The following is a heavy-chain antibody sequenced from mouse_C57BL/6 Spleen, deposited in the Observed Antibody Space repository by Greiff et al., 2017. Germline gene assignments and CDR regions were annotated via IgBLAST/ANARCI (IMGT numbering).Heavy chain of an antibody. CDR3: ARGLLRFNWYFEV. D-gene: IGHD1-1*01. CDR1: GYTFTSYW. J-gene: IGHJ1*03. Sequence: QVQLQQPGAELVKPGASVKLSCKASGYTFTSYWMHWVKQRPGQGLEWIGMIHPNSGSTNYNEKFKSKATLTVDKSSSTAYMQLSSLTSEDSAVYYCARGLLRFNWYFEVWGTGATVTVSS. CDR2: IHPNSGST. V-gene: IGHV1-64*01.